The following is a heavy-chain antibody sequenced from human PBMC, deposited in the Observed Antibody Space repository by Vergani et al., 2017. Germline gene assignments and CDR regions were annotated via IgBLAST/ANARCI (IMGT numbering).Heavy chain of an antibody. J-gene: IGHJ4*02. D-gene: IGHD3-9*01. CDR2: VWYVGSNK. CDR3: AKDPSAYYDSLSTPGGNY. Sequence: QVQLVESGGGVVQPGRSLRLSCAASGFTFSSYGMHWVRQAPGKGLEWVAVVWYVGSNKYYADSVKGRFTLSRDNYKNTLYLQMSSLRAEDTAVYYCAKDPSAYYDSLSTPGGNYWGQGTLITVSS. CDR1: GFTFSSYG. V-gene: IGHV3-33*06.